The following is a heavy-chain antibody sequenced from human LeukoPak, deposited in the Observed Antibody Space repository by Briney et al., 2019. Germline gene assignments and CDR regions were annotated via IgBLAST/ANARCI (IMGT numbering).Heavy chain of an antibody. CDR1: GGSISSYY. Sequence: PSETLSLTCTVSGGSISSYYWSWIRQPPGKGLEWIGYIYYSGSTNYNPSLKSRVTISVDTSKNQFSLKLSSVTAADTAVYYCAREVQLLWFGELLSWFDPWGQGTLVTVSS. CDR2: IYYSGST. CDR3: AREVQLLWFGELLSWFDP. D-gene: IGHD3-10*01. J-gene: IGHJ5*02. V-gene: IGHV4-59*01.